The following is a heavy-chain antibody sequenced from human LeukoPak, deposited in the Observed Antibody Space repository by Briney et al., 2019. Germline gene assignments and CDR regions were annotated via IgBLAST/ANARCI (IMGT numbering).Heavy chain of an antibody. V-gene: IGHV3-74*01. J-gene: IGHJ4*02. CDR3: ARDLTGAVFDF. CDR1: GFTFSRYW. Sequence: GGSLRLSCAASGFTFSRYWMHWVRQVPGKGLVCVSRITSDGSSTSYADSVRGRFTIPRDNAKNTVYLQMNSLRAEDTAVYYCARDLTGAVFDFWGQGTLVTVCS. D-gene: IGHD1-26*01. CDR2: ITSDGSST.